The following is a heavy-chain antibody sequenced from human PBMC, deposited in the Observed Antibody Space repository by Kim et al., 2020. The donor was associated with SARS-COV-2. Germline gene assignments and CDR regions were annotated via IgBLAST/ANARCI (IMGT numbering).Heavy chain of an antibody. J-gene: IGHJ6*02. CDR1: GYTFTSYY. CDR2: INPSGGST. CDR3: ARAAGFQGGYYGMDV. V-gene: IGHV1-46*01. D-gene: IGHD2-15*01. Sequence: ASVKVSCKASGYTFTSYYMHWVRQAPGQGLEWMGIINPSGGSTSYAQKFQGRVTMTRDTSTSTVYMELSSLRSEDTAVYYCARAAGFQGGYYGMDVWGQGTTVTVSS.